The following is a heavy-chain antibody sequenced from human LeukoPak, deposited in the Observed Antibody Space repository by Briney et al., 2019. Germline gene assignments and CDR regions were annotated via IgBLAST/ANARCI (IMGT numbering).Heavy chain of an antibody. D-gene: IGHD1-26*01. CDR2: IDHSGNT. Sequence: SETLSLTCAVSGGSFSGHYWSWIRQSPGEGLEWIGEIDHSGNTNYNPSLKGRLTISVDTSKSQFSLRLSSVTAADTAVYFCARDRSGSYGSQYYYYYGMDVWGQGTTVTVSS. V-gene: IGHV4-34*01. J-gene: IGHJ6*02. CDR3: ARDRSGSYGSQYYYYYGMDV. CDR1: GGSFSGHY.